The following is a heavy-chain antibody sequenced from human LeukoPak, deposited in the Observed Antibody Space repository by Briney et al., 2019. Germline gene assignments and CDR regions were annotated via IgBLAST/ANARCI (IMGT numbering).Heavy chain of an antibody. Sequence: GGSLRLSCAASGFTVSSNYMSWVRQAPGKGLEWVSVIYSGGSTYYADSVKGRFTISRDNSKNTLYLQVNSLRAEDTAVYYCASGSGSYRTPYYYMDVWGTGTTVTVSS. J-gene: IGHJ6*03. CDR3: ASGSGSYRTPYYYMDV. D-gene: IGHD3-10*01. CDR1: GFTVSSNY. CDR2: IYSGGST. V-gene: IGHV3-53*01.